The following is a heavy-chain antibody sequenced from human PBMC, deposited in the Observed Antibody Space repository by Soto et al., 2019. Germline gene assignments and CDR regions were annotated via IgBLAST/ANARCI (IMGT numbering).Heavy chain of an antibody. V-gene: IGHV4-59*01. CDR3: ARLGYCSSTSCYAPDAFDI. CDR2: IYYSGST. D-gene: IGHD2-2*01. Sequence: GNPSPPPPFFCGSLSNYFWGRFRQPPRKGREWIGYIYYSGSTNYNPSLKSRVTISVDTSKNQFSLKLSSVTAADTAVYYCARLGYCSSTSCYAPDAFDIWGQGTMVTVSS. CDR1: CGSLSNYF. J-gene: IGHJ3*02.